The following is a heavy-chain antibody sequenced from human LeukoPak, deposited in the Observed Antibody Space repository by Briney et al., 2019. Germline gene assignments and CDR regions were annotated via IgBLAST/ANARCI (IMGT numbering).Heavy chain of an antibody. CDR3: AREGADYDFWSGYSEFDY. V-gene: IGHV3-21*01. Sequence: GGSLRLSCAASGFTFSSYSMSWVRQAPGKGLEWVSSISSSSNHIYYADSVKGRFTISRDNAKNSLYLQMNSLRAEDTAVYYCAREGADYDFWSGYSEFDYWGQGTLVTVSS. D-gene: IGHD3-3*01. CDR2: ISSSSNHI. J-gene: IGHJ4*02. CDR1: GFTFSSYS.